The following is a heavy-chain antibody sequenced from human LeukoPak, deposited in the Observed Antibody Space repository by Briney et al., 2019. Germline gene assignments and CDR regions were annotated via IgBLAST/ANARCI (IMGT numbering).Heavy chain of an antibody. CDR2: ISAYNGNT. Sequence: ASAKVSCKASGYTFTSYGISWVRQAPGQGLEWMGCISAYNGNTNYAQKLQGRVTITTDTSTSTAYMELRSLRSDDTAVYYCARRSGYSNWFDPWGQGTLVTDSS. V-gene: IGHV1-18*01. CDR3: ARRSGYSNWFDP. CDR1: GYTFTSYG. J-gene: IGHJ5*02. D-gene: IGHD3-22*01.